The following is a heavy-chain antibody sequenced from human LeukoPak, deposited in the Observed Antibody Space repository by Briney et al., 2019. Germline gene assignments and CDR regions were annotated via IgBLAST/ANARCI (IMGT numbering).Heavy chain of an antibody. D-gene: IGHD4-17*01. CDR1: GFTFSSYE. CDR3: ARDDYGDNYGMDV. J-gene: IGHJ6*02. V-gene: IGHV3-48*03. Sequence: GGSLRLSCAASGFTFSSYEMNWVRQAPGKGLEWVSYISSSGSTIYYADSVKGRFTISRDNAKNSLYLQMNSLRAEDTAVYYCARDDYGDNYGMDVWGQGTTVTVSS. CDR2: ISSSGSTI.